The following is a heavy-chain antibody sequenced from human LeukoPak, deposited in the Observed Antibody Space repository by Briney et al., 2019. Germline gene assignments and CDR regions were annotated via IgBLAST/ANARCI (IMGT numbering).Heavy chain of an antibody. CDR3: AGEGYGDYDGDY. Sequence: GGSLRLSCAASGFTFSDYYMSWIRQAPGKGLEWVSYISNSGNTTYYADSVKGRFTIYRDNAKNSLYLQMNSLRAEDTAVYYCAGEGYGDYDGDYWGQETPVSVSS. V-gene: IGHV3-11*01. D-gene: IGHD4-17*01. CDR2: ISNSGNTT. CDR1: GFTFSDYY. J-gene: IGHJ4*02.